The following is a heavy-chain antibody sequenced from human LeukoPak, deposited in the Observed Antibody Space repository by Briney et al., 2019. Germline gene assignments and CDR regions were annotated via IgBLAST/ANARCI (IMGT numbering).Heavy chain of an antibody. CDR3: ARWGSIAAARFDY. J-gene: IGHJ4*02. Sequence: SETLSLTCTVPGGSISNYYWSWIRQPPGKGLEWIGYIYSSGSTNFNPSLKSRVTISVDTSKNHFSLNLSSVTAADTAVYYCARWGSIAAARFDYWGQGTLATVSS. V-gene: IGHV4-59*01. CDR2: IYSSGST. D-gene: IGHD6-13*01. CDR1: GGSISNYY.